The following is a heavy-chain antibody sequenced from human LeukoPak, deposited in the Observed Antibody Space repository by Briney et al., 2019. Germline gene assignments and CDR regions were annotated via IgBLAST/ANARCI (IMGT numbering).Heavy chain of an antibody. CDR1: GFTFSSYS. J-gene: IGHJ3*02. Sequence: GGSLRLSCAASGFTFSSYSMNWVRQAPGKGLEWVSYISSSSSTIYYADSVKGRFTISRDNAKNSLYLQMNSLRAADTAVYYCARDKGEYHYDSSGYYWVRAFDIWGQGTMVTVSS. CDR2: ISSSSSTI. CDR3: ARDKGEYHYDSSGYYWVRAFDI. D-gene: IGHD3-22*01. V-gene: IGHV3-48*04.